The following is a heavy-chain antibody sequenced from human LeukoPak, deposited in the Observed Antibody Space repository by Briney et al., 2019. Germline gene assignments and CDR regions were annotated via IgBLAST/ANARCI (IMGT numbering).Heavy chain of an antibody. CDR1: GGSFSGYY. CDR2: INHSGST. V-gene: IGHV4-34*01. J-gene: IGHJ4*02. CDR3: ARVGYFGSGNYYNDRGAFDY. Sequence: PSETLPLTCAVYGGSFSGYYWSWIRQPPGKGLEWIGEINHSGSTNYNPSLKSRVTISVDTSKNQFSLKLSSVTAADTAVYYCARVGYFGSGNYYNDRGAFDYWGQGTLVTVSS. D-gene: IGHD3-10*01.